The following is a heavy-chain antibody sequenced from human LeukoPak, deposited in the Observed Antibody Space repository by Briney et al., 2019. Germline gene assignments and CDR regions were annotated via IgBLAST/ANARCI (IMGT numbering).Heavy chain of an antibody. V-gene: IGHV4-59*08. CDR1: GGSISSFY. J-gene: IGHJ4*02. CDR2: IYYSGST. Sequence: SETLSLTCTVSGGSISSFYWSWIRQPPRKGLEWIGHIYYSGSTNYNPSLKSRVTISVDTSKNQFSLKLTSVTAADTAVYYCARQDVSQTLWGQGTLVTVSS. CDR3: ARQDVSQTL.